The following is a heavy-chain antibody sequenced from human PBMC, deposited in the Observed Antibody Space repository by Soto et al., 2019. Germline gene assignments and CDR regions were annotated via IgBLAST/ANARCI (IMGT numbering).Heavy chain of an antibody. J-gene: IGHJ5*02. CDR3: ARGPYSYYYDSSGPYYNWFDP. D-gene: IGHD3-22*01. Sequence: QVQLQESGPGLVKPSQTLSLTCTVSGGSISSGDYYWSWIRQPPGKGLEWIGYIYYSGSTYYNPSLKSRVTISVDTSTNQFSLKLSSLTAADTAVYYCARGPYSYYYDSSGPYYNWFDPWGQGTLVTVSS. V-gene: IGHV4-30-4*01. CDR1: GGSISSGDYY. CDR2: IYYSGST.